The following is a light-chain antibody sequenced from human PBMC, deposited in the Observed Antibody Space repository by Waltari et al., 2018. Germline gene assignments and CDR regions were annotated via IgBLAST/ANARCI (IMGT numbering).Light chain of an antibody. CDR3: QVWDPTSEYA. Sequence: SYVLTQPPSVSVAPGQTAKITCGGNNIGSKSVHWYQQKAGQAPVLVVYDDSDRPSGIPERFSGSNSDNTATLTSSRVEAGDEADYFCQVWDPTSEYAFGHGTQVTGL. J-gene: IGLJ1*01. V-gene: IGLV3-21*02. CDR2: DDS. CDR1: NIGSKS.